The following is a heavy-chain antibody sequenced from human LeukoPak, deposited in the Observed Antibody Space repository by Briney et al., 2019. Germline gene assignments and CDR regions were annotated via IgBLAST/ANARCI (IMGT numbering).Heavy chain of an antibody. CDR2: VNNHGGT. Sequence: SETLSLTCTVSGGSISTYSWNWIRQPPGQGLEWIGYVNNHGGTYNNPSLKSQVTVSLDMSKYQFSLKLSSATAADTAVYYCARDAGGTWFDPWGQGILVNVSS. CDR1: GGSISTYS. J-gene: IGHJ5*02. V-gene: IGHV4-59*01. CDR3: ARDAGGTWFDP.